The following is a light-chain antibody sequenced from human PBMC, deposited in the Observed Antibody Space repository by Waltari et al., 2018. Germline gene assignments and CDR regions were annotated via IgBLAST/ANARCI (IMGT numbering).Light chain of an antibody. CDR2: KAS. Sequence: DIQFTQSPSTLSASVGDRVTIPCRASQRIDSWLAWYQQKTGKAPNLLIYKASILHSGVPSRFSGRGSGTEFTLTISSLQPDDFAAYYCQQYHSSSRTFGQGTNVEMK. V-gene: IGKV1-5*03. CDR1: QRIDSW. CDR3: QQYHSSSRT. J-gene: IGKJ1*01.